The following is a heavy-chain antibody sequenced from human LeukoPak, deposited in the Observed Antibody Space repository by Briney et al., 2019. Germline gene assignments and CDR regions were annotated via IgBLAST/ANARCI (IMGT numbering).Heavy chain of an antibody. CDR3: AANTYDYVWGSYRTRSFDY. J-gene: IGHJ4*02. CDR1: GYTLTELS. Sequence: ASVTVSCTVSGYTLTELSMHWVRQAPGKGLEWMGGFDPEDGETIYAQKFQGRVTMTEDTSTDTAYMELSSLRSEDTAVYYCAANTYDYVWGSYRTRSFDYWGQGTLVTVSS. CDR2: FDPEDGET. D-gene: IGHD3-16*02. V-gene: IGHV1-24*01.